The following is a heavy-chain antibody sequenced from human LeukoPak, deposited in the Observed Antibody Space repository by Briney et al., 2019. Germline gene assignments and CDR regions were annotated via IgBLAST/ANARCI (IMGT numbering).Heavy chain of an antibody. D-gene: IGHD3-22*01. CDR2: ISSSGST. J-gene: IGHJ3*02. V-gene: IGHV4-61*02. CDR3: ARGPYSYDSSGAFDI. Sequence: PSETLSLTCTVSGGSIRNSNNYWSWIRQPAGKGLEWIGRISSSGSTNYNPSLKSRVTISVDTSKNQFSLKLSSVTAADTAVYFCARGPYSYDSSGAFDIWGQGTMVTVSS. CDR1: GGSIRNSNNY.